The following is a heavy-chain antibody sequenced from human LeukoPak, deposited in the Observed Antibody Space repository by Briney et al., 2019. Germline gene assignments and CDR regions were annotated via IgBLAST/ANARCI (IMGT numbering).Heavy chain of an antibody. CDR3: ARYAGYSSGRIDY. CDR2: IYYSGST. J-gene: IGHJ4*02. D-gene: IGHD6-19*01. CDR1: GGSISSYY. V-gene: IGHV4-59*01. Sequence: KPSETLSLTYTVSGGSISSYYWSWIRQPPGKGLEWIGYIYYSGSTNYNPSLKSRVTISVDTSKNQFSLKLSSVTAADTAVYYCARYAGYSSGRIDYWGQGTLVTVSS.